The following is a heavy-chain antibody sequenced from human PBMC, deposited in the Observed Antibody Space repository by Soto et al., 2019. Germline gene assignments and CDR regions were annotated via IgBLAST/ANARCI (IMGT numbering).Heavy chain of an antibody. CDR2: ISGSGGST. D-gene: IGHD6-13*01. CDR1: GYTFTNYW. CDR3: GRDPPVGSSSWYFPGQGPLYYYYGMDV. Sequence: GESLKISCKGSGYTFTNYWIVWVRQAPGKGLEWVSAISGSGGSTYYADSVKGRFTISRDNSKNTLYLQMNSLRAEDTAVYYCGRDPPVGSSSWYFPGQGPLYYYYGMDVWGQGTTVTVSS. V-gene: IGHV3-23*01. J-gene: IGHJ6*02.